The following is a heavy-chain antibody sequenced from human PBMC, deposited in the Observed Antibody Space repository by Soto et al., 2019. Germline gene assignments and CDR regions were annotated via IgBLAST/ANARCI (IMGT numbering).Heavy chain of an antibody. CDR3: ASRDSGTSVDY. CDR1: GGSFTSNNW. V-gene: IGHV4-4*02. CDR2: IYRTGST. D-gene: IGHD1-7*01. J-gene: IGHJ4*02. Sequence: SETLSLTCAVSGGSFTSNNWWTWVRQPPGQGLEWIGEIYRTGSTNYNPSLKSRVTISLDKSENQFSLKVTSLTAADTAVYYCASRDSGTSVDYWGQGTLVTVSS.